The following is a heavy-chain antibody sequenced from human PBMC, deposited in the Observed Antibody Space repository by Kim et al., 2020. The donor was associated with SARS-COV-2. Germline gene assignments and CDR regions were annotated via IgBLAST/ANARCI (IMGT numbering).Heavy chain of an antibody. CDR2: IIPILGIA. CDR1: GGTFSSYA. J-gene: IGHJ4*02. Sequence: SVKVSCKASGGTFSSYAISWVRQAPGQGLEWMGRIIPILGIANYAQKFQGRVTITADKSTSTAYMELSSLRSEDTAVYYCAREREDYGDSRGGDYWGQGTLVTVSS. CDR3: AREREDYGDSRGGDY. D-gene: IGHD4-17*01. V-gene: IGHV1-69*04.